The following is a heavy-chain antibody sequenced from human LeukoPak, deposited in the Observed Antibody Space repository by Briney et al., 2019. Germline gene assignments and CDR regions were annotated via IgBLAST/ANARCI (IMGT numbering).Heavy chain of an antibody. V-gene: IGHV3-53*01. J-gene: IGHJ3*02. CDR1: GFTVSSNY. CDR3: ARGHYYYDSSGYLRDYDAFDI. Sequence: GGSLRLSCAASGFTVSSNYMSWVRQAPGKGLEWVSVIYSGGSTYYADSVKGRFTISRDNSKNTLYLQMNSLRAEDTAVYYCARGHYYYDSSGYLRDYDAFDIWGQGTMVTVSS. D-gene: IGHD3-22*01. CDR2: IYSGGST.